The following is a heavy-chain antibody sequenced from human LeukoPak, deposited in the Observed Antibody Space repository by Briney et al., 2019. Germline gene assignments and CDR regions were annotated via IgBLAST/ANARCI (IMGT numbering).Heavy chain of an antibody. V-gene: IGHV1-18*04. CDR2: ISAYNGNT. Sequence: ASVKVSCKASGYTFTSYGISWVRQAPGQGLEWMGWISAYNGNTNYAQKLQGRVTMTTDTSTSTAYMEPRSLRSDDTAVYYCARDSVGTMVRGVIITTLYYYGMDVWGKGTTVTVSS. J-gene: IGHJ6*04. CDR3: ARDSVGTMVRGVIITTLYYYGMDV. CDR1: GYTFTSYG. D-gene: IGHD3-10*01.